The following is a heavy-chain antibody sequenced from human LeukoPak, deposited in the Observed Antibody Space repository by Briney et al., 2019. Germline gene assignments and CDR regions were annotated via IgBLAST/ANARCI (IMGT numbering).Heavy chain of an antibody. Sequence: PSETLSLTCAVYGGSFSGYYWSWIRQPPGKGLEWIGEINHSGSTNYNPSLKSRVTISVDTSKNQFSLKLSSVTAADTAVYHCASGKTVTNYYDYWGQGTLVTVSS. D-gene: IGHD4-11*01. V-gene: IGHV4-34*01. CDR2: INHSGST. J-gene: IGHJ4*02. CDR1: GGSFSGYY. CDR3: ASGKTVTNYYDY.